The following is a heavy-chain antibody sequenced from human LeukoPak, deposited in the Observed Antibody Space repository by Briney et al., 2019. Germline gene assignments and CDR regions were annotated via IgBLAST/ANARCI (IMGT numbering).Heavy chain of an antibody. CDR1: GFTFSNAW. CDR3: ARLESGHYYDSSGYYFDAFDI. V-gene: IGHV3-15*01. Sequence: GGSLRLSCAASGFTFSNAWMSWVRQAPGKGLEWVGRIKRKIDGETTDYAAPVKGRFTISRDNAKNSLYLQMNSLRAEDTAVYYCARLESGHYYDSSGYYFDAFDIWGQGTMVTVSS. CDR2: IKRKIDGETT. D-gene: IGHD3-22*01. J-gene: IGHJ3*02.